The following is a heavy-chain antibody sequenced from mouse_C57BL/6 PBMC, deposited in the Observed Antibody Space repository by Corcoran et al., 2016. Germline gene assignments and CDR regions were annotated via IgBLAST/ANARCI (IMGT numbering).Heavy chain of an antibody. CDR3: ARTWFAY. J-gene: IGHJ3*01. CDR1: GYTFTTYG. CDR2: INTYSGVP. Sequence: QIQLVQSGPELKKPGETVKISCKASGYTFTTYGMSWVKQAPGKGLKWMGWINTYSGVPTYADDFKGRFAFSLETSASTAYLQLNNLKNEDTATYFCARTWFAYWGQGTLVTVSA. V-gene: IGHV9-3*01.